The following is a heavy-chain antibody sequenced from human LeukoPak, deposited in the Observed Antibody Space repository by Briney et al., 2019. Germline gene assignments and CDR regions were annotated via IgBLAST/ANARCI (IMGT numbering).Heavy chain of an antibody. Sequence: PGGSLRLSCAASGFIFSGFAMSWVRQAPGKGLDWVSGISGGSENAYYADSVKGRFTISRDNSKNTLDLHMTSLTADDTAVYYCANMQLVKGVFEIWGQGTRVTVSS. J-gene: IGHJ3*02. CDR1: GFIFSGFA. CDR3: ANMQLVKGVFEI. D-gene: IGHD6-13*01. CDR2: ISGGSENA. V-gene: IGHV3-23*01.